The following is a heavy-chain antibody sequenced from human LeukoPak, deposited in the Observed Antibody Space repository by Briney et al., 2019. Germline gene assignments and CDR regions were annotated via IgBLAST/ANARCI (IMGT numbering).Heavy chain of an antibody. D-gene: IGHD5-12*01. CDR2: ISGSGGGT. CDR1: GFRLKNYV. CDR3: AKESSGYDSGAHFDY. J-gene: IGHJ4*02. Sequence: GGSLRLSCVASGFRLKNYVMYWVRQAPGKGLEWVSSISGSGGGTFYADSVKGRFTISRDNAENSLYLQMNSLRADDTALYYCAKESSGYDSGAHFDYWGQGTLVTVSS. V-gene: IGHV3-23*01.